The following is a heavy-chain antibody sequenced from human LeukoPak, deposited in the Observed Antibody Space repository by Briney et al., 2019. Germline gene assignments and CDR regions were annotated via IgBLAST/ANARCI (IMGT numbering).Heavy chain of an antibody. CDR1: GGSISSYY. V-gene: IGHV4-59*12. CDR2: IYYSGST. Sequence: PSETLSLTCPVSGGSISSYYGSWIRQPPGKGLGWIGYIYYSGSTNYNPSLKSRVTISVDTSTNQFSLQLKSVTPKDTAVYYCVRGGLVRGTLNSLSAFDIWGQGTMVTVSS. CDR3: VRGGLVRGTLNSLSAFDI. J-gene: IGHJ3*02. D-gene: IGHD3-10*01.